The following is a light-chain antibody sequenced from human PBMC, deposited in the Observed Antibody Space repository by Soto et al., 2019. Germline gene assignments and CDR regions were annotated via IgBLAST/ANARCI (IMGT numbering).Light chain of an antibody. CDR2: GAS. CDR1: QSVSSSY. J-gene: IGKJ1*01. Sequence: EIVLTQSPGTLSLSPGEGATLSSRASQSVSSSYLAWYQQKPGQAPRLLIYGASSRATGIPDRFSGGGSGTAFTLTISRLEPEDFEVYYCQQYDSSPWTVSQETKVE. CDR3: QQYDSSPWT. V-gene: IGKV3-20*01.